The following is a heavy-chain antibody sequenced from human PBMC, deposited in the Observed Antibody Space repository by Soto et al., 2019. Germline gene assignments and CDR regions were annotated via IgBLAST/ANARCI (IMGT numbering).Heavy chain of an antibody. CDR2: ISYDGSNT. V-gene: IGHV3-30-3*01. J-gene: IGHJ4*02. CDR3: AKDPYRSSWNRFDY. D-gene: IGHD6-13*01. Sequence: GGSLRLSCAASGFTFSNYAMHWVRQAPGKGLEWVAVISYDGSNTYYADSVKGRFIISRDNSKYTLYLQMNSLRAEDTAVFYCAKDPYRSSWNRFDYWGQGTLVTVSS. CDR1: GFTFSNYA.